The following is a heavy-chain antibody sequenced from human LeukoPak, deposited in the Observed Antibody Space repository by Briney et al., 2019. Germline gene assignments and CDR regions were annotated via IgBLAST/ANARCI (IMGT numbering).Heavy chain of an antibody. CDR1: GFTFRTYA. D-gene: IGHD6-25*01. CDR2: ISGSGGST. Sequence: GGSLRLSCAASGFTFRTYAMNWVRQAPGKGLEWVSAISGSGGSTYYADSVKGRFTISRDNSKNTLYLQMNSLRAEDTAVYYCAKGWAATAHRGGIDYWGQGTLVTVSS. V-gene: IGHV3-23*01. CDR3: AKGWAATAHRGGIDY. J-gene: IGHJ4*02.